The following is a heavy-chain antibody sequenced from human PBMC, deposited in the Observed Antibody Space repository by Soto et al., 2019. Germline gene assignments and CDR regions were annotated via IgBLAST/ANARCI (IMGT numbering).Heavy chain of an antibody. V-gene: IGHV2-5*02. Sequence: QITLKESGPTLVKPTQTLTLTCTFSGFSLSASGVGVAWIRQPPGKALEWLALIYWDDDKRYSPSLKSRLTLTKDTSKNQVVLTLTNVDPVDTATYYCAHPITVVRGVIGNYGLDVWGQGTTVTVSS. CDR3: AHPITVVRGVIGNYGLDV. J-gene: IGHJ6*02. D-gene: IGHD3-10*01. CDR1: GFSLSASGVG. CDR2: IYWDDDK.